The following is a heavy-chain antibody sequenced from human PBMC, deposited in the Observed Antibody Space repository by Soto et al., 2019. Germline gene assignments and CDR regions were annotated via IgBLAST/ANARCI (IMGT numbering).Heavy chain of an antibody. J-gene: IGHJ4*02. D-gene: IGHD3-16*01. CDR3: ARDIEG. CDR1: GFTFSSYS. V-gene: IGHV3-48*01. CDR2: ISSSSTK. Sequence: LRLSCAASGFTFSSYSMNWVRQAPGKGLEWVSYISSSSTKFYADSVKGRFTISRDNARNSLYLQMNSLRAEDTAVYYCARDIEGGGQGTLVTVDS.